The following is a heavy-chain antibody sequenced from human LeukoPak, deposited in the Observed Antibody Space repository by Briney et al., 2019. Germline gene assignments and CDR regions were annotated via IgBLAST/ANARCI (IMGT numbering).Heavy chain of an antibody. D-gene: IGHD1-1*01. CDR2: ITSNSATI. Sequence: GGSLRLSCAASGFTFSVYSMNWVRQPPGMGLEWVSYITSNSATIQYADSVKGRFTISRDNAKNSLSLQMNSLRDEDTAVYYCAKDRGRDNWNDASPDDAFDIWGQGTMVTVSS. CDR1: GFTFSVYS. CDR3: AKDRGRDNWNDASPDDAFDI. V-gene: IGHV3-48*02. J-gene: IGHJ3*02.